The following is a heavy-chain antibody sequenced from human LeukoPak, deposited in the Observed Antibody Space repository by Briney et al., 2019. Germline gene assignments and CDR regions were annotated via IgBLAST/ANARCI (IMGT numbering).Heavy chain of an antibody. D-gene: IGHD2-15*01. CDR3: ARYCSGGSCYHVGDAFDI. Sequence: PGGSLRLSCAASGFTFSDYYMSWIRQAPGKGLEWVSYISSSGSTIYYADSVKGRFTNSRDNAKNSLYLQMNSLRAEDTAVYYCARYCSGGSCYHVGDAFDIWGQGTMVTVSS. J-gene: IGHJ3*02. CDR1: GFTFSDYY. V-gene: IGHV3-11*01. CDR2: ISSSGSTI.